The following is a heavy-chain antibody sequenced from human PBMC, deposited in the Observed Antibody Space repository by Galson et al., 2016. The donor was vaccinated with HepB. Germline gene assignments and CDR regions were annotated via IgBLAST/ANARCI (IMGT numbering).Heavy chain of an antibody. CDR2: INNGAATT. J-gene: IGHJ4*02. Sequence: SLRLSCAASGFTFSSHSMTWVRQTPGKGLEWVSGINNGAATTGYAASVKGRFTISRDNSKNTLYLQMNSLRTEDTAVYYCARDDYSGGRGSPDYWGQGTLVTVSS. V-gene: IGHV3-23*01. CDR1: GFTFSSHS. CDR3: ARDDYSGGRGSPDY. D-gene: IGHD4/OR15-4a*01.